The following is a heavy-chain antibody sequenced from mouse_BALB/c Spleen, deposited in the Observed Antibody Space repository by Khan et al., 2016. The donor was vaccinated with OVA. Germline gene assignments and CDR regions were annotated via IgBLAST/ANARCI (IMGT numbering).Heavy chain of an antibody. D-gene: IGHD2-1*01. V-gene: IGHV2-2*02. Sequence: QVQLKQSGPGLVQPSQSLSITCTVSGFSLTSSGVPWVRQSPGKGLEWLGVIWSGGSTDYNSAFISRLTISKDNSKSQVFFKMNSLQANDTAIYYCARTYFSYGNYGDYYTMDYWGQGTSVTVSS. J-gene: IGHJ4*01. CDR2: IWSGGST. CDR3: ARTYFSYGNYGDYYTMDY. CDR1: GFSLTSSG.